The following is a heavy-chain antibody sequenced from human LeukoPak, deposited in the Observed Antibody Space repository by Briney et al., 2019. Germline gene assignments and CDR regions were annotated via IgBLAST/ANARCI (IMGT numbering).Heavy chain of an antibody. CDR2: INPSGGST. CDR1: GYTLTNYF. CDR3: ARGGSSSSPFFDY. Sequence: ASVRFSCKASGYTLTNYFMHWVRKAPGQGRVWMGIINPSGGSTSYAQKFQGRVTMTRDTSTSTVYMELSSLRSEDTAVYYCARGGSSSSPFFDYWGQGTLVTVSS. J-gene: IGHJ4*02. D-gene: IGHD6-13*01. V-gene: IGHV1-46*01.